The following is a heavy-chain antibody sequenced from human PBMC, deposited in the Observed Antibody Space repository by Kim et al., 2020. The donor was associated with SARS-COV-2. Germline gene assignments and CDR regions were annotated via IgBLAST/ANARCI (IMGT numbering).Heavy chain of an antibody. J-gene: IGHJ4*02. Sequence: PGDPDTRYSPSFQGQVTISADKSISTAYLQWSSLKASDTAMYYCARIGDYWGQGTLVTVSS. V-gene: IGHV5-51*01. D-gene: IGHD2-15*01. CDR3: ARIGDY. CDR2: PGDPDT.